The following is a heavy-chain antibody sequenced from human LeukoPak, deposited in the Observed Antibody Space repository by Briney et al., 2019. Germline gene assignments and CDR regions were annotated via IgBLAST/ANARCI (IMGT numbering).Heavy chain of an antibody. Sequence: GESLKIFCKGSGYSFASYWNGWVRQMPGKGVGWMGIIYPYYSDTRYSPSFQGQVTISADKSISTAYLQWSSLKASDTALYYCARGYYNSGSYLYYFNYWGQGTLVTVSS. V-gene: IGHV5-51*01. CDR3: ARGYYNSGSYLYYFNY. CDR1: GYSFASYW. CDR2: IYPYYSDT. J-gene: IGHJ4*02. D-gene: IGHD3-10*01.